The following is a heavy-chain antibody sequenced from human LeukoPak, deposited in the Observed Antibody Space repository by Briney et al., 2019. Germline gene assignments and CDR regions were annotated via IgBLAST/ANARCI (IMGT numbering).Heavy chain of an antibody. V-gene: IGHV1-46*01. D-gene: IGHD4-17*01. CDR1: GYTFTSYY. J-gene: IGHJ4*02. CDR3: ARDRCGLPYVSGTKDYVCYFDY. Sequence: ASVKVSCKASGYTFTSYYMHWVRQAPGQGLEWMGIINPSGGSTSYAQKFQGRVTMTRDTSTSTVYMELSSLRSEDTAVYYCARDRCGLPYVSGTKDYVCYFDYWGQGTLVTVSS. CDR2: INPSGGST.